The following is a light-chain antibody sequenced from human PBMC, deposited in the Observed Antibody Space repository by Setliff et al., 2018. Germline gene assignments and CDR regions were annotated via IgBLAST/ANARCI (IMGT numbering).Light chain of an antibody. CDR3: CSYAGSSTPVV. Sequence: QSVLTQPASVSGSPGQSITISCTGTSSDVGSYNLVSWYQQHPGKAPKLMIYEVSKRPSGVSNRFSGSKSGNTASLTISGLQAEDEADYYCCSYAGSSTPVVFGGGTQLT. J-gene: IGLJ2*01. CDR2: EVS. V-gene: IGLV2-23*02. CDR1: SSDVGSYNL.